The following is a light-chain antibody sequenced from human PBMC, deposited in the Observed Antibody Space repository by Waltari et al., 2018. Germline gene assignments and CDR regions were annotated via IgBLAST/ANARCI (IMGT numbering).Light chain of an antibody. V-gene: IGKV3-11*01. Sequence: EIVLTQSPATLSLSPGERATLSCRASQSVSNFLAWYQQKPGQAPRLLIYEASKRATGIPARFSGIGSGTDFTLTINSLEPEDFAVYYCQQRSNWPPLTFGGGTKVEIK. J-gene: IGKJ4*01. CDR2: EAS. CDR3: QQRSNWPPLT. CDR1: QSVSNF.